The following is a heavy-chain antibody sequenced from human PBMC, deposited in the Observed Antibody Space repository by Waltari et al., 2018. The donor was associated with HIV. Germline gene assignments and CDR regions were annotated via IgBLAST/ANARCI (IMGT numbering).Heavy chain of an antibody. D-gene: IGHD6-13*01. V-gene: IGHV3-33*01. Sequence: QVQVVQSGGGVVQPGRSLRLSCAGDGFTFSRYGMHWVRQAPGKGLEWVALIWYDGSNKYYADSVKGRFAISRDNSKNTVYLQMNSLRAEDTAVYYCARDRSSSWYGKDYYYFGMDVWGQGTTVTVSS. CDR2: IWYDGSNK. CDR1: GFTFSRYG. J-gene: IGHJ6*02. CDR3: ARDRSSSWYGKDYYYFGMDV.